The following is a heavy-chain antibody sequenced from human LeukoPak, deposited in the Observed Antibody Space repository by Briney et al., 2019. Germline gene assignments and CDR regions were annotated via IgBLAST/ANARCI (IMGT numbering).Heavy chain of an antibody. V-gene: IGHV3-48*03. D-gene: IGHD3-22*01. Sequence: GGSLRLSCAASGFTFSSYEMNWVRQAPGKGLEWVSYISSSGSTIYYADSVKGRFTISRDNAKNSLYLQMNSLRAEDTAVYYCARKGMIVVVTTDAFDIWGQGTMVTVSS. CDR2: ISSSGSTI. CDR1: GFTFSSYE. J-gene: IGHJ3*02. CDR3: ARKGMIVVVTTDAFDI.